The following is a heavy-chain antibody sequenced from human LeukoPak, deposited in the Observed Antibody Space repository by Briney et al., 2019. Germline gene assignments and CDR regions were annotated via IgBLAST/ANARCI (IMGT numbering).Heavy chain of an antibody. CDR2: ISGSGGSA. CDR3: AKDRQITSSWNYFGY. D-gene: IGHD6-13*01. Sequence: GESLKISCAASGFTFSSYAMSWVRQTPGKGLEWVSGISGSGGSAYYADSVQGRFTISRDNSKNTLYLQLDSLRAEDTAVFYCAKDRQITSSWNYFGYWGQGTLVTVSS. J-gene: IGHJ4*02. V-gene: IGHV3-23*01. CDR1: GFTFSSYA.